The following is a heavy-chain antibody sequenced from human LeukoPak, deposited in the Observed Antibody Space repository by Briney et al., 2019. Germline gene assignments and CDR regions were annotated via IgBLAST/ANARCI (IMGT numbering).Heavy chain of an antibody. CDR2: IRSKANSYAT. D-gene: IGHD6-19*01. V-gene: IGHV3-73*01. CDR3: TRRSRSGWKRADAFDI. CDR1: GVTFCGSV. Sequence: GGSLRLSRAAPGVTFCGSVMHWVRAASGKGLEWVGRIRSKANSYATAYAASVKGRFTISRDDSKNTVYHQMNSLKTEDTAVYYCTRRSRSGWKRADAFDIWGQGTMVTVSS. J-gene: IGHJ3*02.